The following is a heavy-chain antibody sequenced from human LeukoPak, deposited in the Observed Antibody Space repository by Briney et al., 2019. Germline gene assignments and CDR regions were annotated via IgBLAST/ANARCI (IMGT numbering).Heavy chain of an antibody. CDR1: GYTLTELS. D-gene: IGHD1-26*01. CDR3: ATIMGAGDNWFDP. CDR2: FDPEDGET. Sequence: VSVKVSCKVSGYTLTELSMHWVRQAPGKGLEWMGGFDPEDGETIYAQKFQGRVTMTEDTSTDTAYMELSSLRSEDTAVYYCATIMGAGDNWFDPWGQGTLVTVSP. V-gene: IGHV1-24*01. J-gene: IGHJ5*02.